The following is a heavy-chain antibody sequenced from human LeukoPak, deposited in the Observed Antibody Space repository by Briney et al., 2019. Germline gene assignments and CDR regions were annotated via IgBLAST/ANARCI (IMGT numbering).Heavy chain of an antibody. J-gene: IGHJ4*02. D-gene: IGHD1-26*01. CDR1: GFTVSSNY. CDR2: IYSGGST. V-gene: IGHV3-53*05. CDR3: ARDRIVGATKTGDFDY. Sequence: PGGSLRLSCAASGFTVSSNYMSWVRQAPGKGLEWVSVIYSGGSTYYADSVKGRFTISRDNSKNTLYLQMNSLRAEDTAVYYCARDRIVGATKTGDFDYWGQGTLVTVSS.